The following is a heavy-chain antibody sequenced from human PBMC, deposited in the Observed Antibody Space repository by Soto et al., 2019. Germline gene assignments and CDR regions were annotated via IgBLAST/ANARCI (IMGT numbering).Heavy chain of an antibody. CDR2: ISGSGGTT. V-gene: IGHV3-23*01. CDR1: GFTFSNYA. Sequence: EVQLLESGGGLVQPGRSLRLSCAASGFTFSNYAMSWVRQAPGQGLDWVSAISGSGGTTYYADSVKGRFTISRDNSKNTLCLQRNSLRAEDAAVYYCANFFVETGSNSGWPWSFHYWGQGTLVSVSS. D-gene: IGHD6-25*01. CDR3: ANFFVETGSNSGWPWSFHY. J-gene: IGHJ4*02.